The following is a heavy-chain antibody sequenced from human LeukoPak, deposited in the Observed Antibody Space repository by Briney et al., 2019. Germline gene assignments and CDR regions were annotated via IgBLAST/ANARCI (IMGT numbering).Heavy chain of an antibody. D-gene: IGHD3-10*01. CDR1: GGSISSHY. V-gene: IGHV4-4*08. CDR3: AKDSGGYSWFDY. Sequence: PSETLSLTCTVSGGSISSHYWSWIRQPPGQGLEWIGYVHSSGGANYNPSLNSRVTMSVDTSKNLFSLMLSSVTAADTAVYFCAKDSGGYSWFDYWGQGTVVTVSS. CDR2: VHSSGGA. J-gene: IGHJ4*02.